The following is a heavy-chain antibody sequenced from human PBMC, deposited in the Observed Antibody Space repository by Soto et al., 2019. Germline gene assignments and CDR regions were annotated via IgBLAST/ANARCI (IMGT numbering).Heavy chain of an antibody. V-gene: IGHV3-9*01. CDR2: ISWNSGSI. D-gene: IGHD3-10*01. J-gene: IGHJ4*02. Sequence: PGGSLRLSCAASGFTFDDYAMHWVRQAPGKGLEWVSGISWNSGSIGYADSVKGRFTISRDNAKNSLYLQMNSLRAEDTALYYCAKGYGSGSYYAFDYWGQGTLVTVSS. CDR1: GFTFDDYA. CDR3: AKGYGSGSYYAFDY.